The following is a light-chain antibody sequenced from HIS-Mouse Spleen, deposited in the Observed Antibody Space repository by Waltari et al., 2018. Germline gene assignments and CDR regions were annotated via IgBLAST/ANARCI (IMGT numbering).Light chain of an antibody. Sequence: DIQLTQSPSFLSASVGDRVTITCRASQGISSYLAWYQQKPGKAPKLLIYAASTLQSGVPSRFSVSGSRTEFTLTISSLQPEDFATYYCQQLNSYPPTFGQGTKVEIK. V-gene: IGKV1-9*01. CDR1: QGISSY. J-gene: IGKJ1*01. CDR2: AAS. CDR3: QQLNSYPPT.